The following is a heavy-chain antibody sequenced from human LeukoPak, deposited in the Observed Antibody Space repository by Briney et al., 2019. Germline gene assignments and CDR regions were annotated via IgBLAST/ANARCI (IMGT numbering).Heavy chain of an antibody. D-gene: IGHD3-10*01. J-gene: IGHJ5*02. Sequence: ASVKVSCKASGYTFTSYGISWVRQAPGQGLEWMGWISAYNGNTNYAQKLQGRVTMTTDTSTSTAYMELRSLRSDDTAVYYCARLYYASGNYLGFDPWGQGTLVTVSS. CDR2: ISAYNGNT. V-gene: IGHV1-18*01. CDR1: GYTFTSYG. CDR3: ARLYYASGNYLGFDP.